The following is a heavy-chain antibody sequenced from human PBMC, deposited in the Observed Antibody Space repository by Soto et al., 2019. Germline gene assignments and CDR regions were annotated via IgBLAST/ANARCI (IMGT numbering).Heavy chain of an antibody. Sequence: SETLSLTCGVYGGSFSGYYWSWIRQPPGKGLEWIGEINHSGSTNYNPSLKSRVTISVDTSKNQFSLKLSSVTAADTAVYYCARGYSSGWQDAFDIWGQGTMVTV. J-gene: IGHJ3*02. V-gene: IGHV4-34*01. CDR1: GGSFSGYY. CDR2: INHSGST. D-gene: IGHD6-19*01. CDR3: ARGYSSGWQDAFDI.